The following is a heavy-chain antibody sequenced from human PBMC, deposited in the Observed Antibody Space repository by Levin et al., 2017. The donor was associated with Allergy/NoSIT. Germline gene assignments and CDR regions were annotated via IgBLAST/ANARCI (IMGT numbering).Heavy chain of an antibody. CDR3: VRRPDAFDY. Sequence: SCAASGISFSSSAIHWVRQAPGKGLEWVSGISGSGATTGFSPSVKGRFTISRDNSKNTVYLQMDSLRADDTAVYYCVRRPDAFDYWGQGTLVTVST. CDR1: GISFSSSA. D-gene: IGHD2-2*01. V-gene: IGHV3-23*01. J-gene: IGHJ4*02. CDR2: ISGSGATT.